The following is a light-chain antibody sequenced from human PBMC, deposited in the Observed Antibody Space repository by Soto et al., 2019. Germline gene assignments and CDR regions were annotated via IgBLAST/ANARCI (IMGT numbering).Light chain of an antibody. CDR1: QSVSTN. Sequence: EIVMTQSPATLSVSPGERATLSCRASQSVSTNLAWYQQKAGQAPRLLIYGASTRATDIPARFSGSGSGTEFTLTISSLQSEDFVVYYCQQRSQWPPMTFGQGTRLEMK. J-gene: IGKJ5*01. CDR2: GAS. V-gene: IGKV3-15*01. CDR3: QQRSQWPPMT.